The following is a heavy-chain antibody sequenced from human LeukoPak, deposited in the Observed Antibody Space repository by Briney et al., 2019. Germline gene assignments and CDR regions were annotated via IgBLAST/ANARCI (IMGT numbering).Heavy chain of an antibody. Sequence: SVKVSCKASGGTFSSYAISWVRQAPGQGLEWMGGTIPIFGTANYAQKFQGRVTITADESTSTAYMELSSLRSEDTAVYYCARANTVTHETDWFDPWGQGTLVTVSS. V-gene: IGHV1-69*13. CDR1: GGTFSSYA. CDR3: ARANTVTHETDWFDP. J-gene: IGHJ5*02. D-gene: IGHD4-17*01. CDR2: TIPIFGTA.